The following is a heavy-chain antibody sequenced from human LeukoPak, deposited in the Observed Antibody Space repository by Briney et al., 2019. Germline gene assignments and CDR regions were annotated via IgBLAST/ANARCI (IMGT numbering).Heavy chain of an antibody. CDR3: VREVGYGDYVSTNNWFDP. D-gene: IGHD4-17*01. Sequence: AASVKVSCKASGGTFSSHVISWVRQAPGQGLEWMGKIIPILGMAHYAQKFQGRVTITADKSTSTAHMELSSLRSEDTAVYYCVREVGYGDYVSTNNWFDPWGQGTLVIVSS. CDR1: GGTFSSHV. CDR2: IIPILGMA. V-gene: IGHV1-69*04. J-gene: IGHJ5*02.